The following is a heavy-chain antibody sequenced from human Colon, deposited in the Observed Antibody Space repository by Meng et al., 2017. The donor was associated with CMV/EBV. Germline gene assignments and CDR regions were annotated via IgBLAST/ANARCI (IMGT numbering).Heavy chain of an antibody. Sequence: GGSLRLSCAASGFTFSSDVMHWVRQAPGKGLVWVARISHDGTITTYVDSVKGRFTISRDNARNTLYLQMNSLRAEDTAVYYCARVVFYSSSSFFDYWGQGTLVTVSS. CDR2: ISHDGTIT. CDR3: ARVVFYSSSSFFDY. J-gene: IGHJ4*02. D-gene: IGHD6-6*01. CDR1: GFTFSSDV. V-gene: IGHV3-74*03.